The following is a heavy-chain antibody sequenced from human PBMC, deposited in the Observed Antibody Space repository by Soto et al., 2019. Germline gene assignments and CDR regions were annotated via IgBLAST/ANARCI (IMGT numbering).Heavy chain of an antibody. Sequence: PSETLSLTCTVSGGSISSGGYSWSWIRQHPGKGLEWIGYIYYSGSTYYNPSLKSRVTISVDTSKNQFSLKLSSLTAADTAVYYCARVIRWNPLWYTTHYGKDVWGEGTTVTVSS. J-gene: IGHJ6*04. D-gene: IGHD1-20*01. CDR2: IYYSGST. CDR3: ARVIRWNPLWYTTHYGKDV. CDR1: GGSISSGGYS. V-gene: IGHV4-31*03.